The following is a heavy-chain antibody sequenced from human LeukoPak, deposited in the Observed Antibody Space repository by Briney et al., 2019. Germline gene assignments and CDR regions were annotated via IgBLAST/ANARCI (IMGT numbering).Heavy chain of an antibody. J-gene: IGHJ6*02. CDR1: GFTFSSYA. D-gene: IGHD6-13*01. V-gene: IGHV3-23*01. Sequence: GGSLRLSCAASGFTFSSYAMSWVRQAPGKGLEWVSAISGSGGSTYYADSVKGRFTISRDNSKNSLYLQMNSLRTEDTALYYCAKDILGPKLVPPSYYYYYGMDVWGQGTTVTVSS. CDR2: ISGSGGST. CDR3: AKDILGPKLVPPSYYYYYGMDV.